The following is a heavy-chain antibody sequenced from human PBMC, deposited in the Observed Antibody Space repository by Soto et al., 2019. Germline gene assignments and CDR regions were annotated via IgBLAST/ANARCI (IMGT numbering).Heavy chain of an antibody. CDR3: ARNRNIVVVPAAAKGPIYYYYYGMDV. CDR2: ISAYNGNT. V-gene: IGHV1-18*01. CDR1: GYTFTSYG. D-gene: IGHD2-2*01. J-gene: IGHJ6*02. Sequence: ASVKVSCKASGYTFTSYGISWVRQAPGQGLEWMGWISAYNGNTNYAQKLQGRVTMTTDTSTSTAYMELRSLRSDDTAVYYCARNRNIVVVPAAAKGPIYYYYYGMDVWGQGTTVTVSS.